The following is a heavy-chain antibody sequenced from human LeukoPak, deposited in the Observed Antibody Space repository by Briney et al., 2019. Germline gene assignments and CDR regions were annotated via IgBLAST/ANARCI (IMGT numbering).Heavy chain of an antibody. V-gene: IGHV3-23*01. CDR3: AKGFTPDY. Sequence: GGSLRLSCAASGFTFSSYAMTWVRQTPGKGLEWVSAISDSGGSTYYADSVKGRFTISRDNSKNTLYLQKNGLRAEDTAVYYCAKGFTPDYWGQGTLVTVSS. J-gene: IGHJ4*02. CDR2: ISDSGGST. D-gene: IGHD2-15*01. CDR1: GFTFSSYA.